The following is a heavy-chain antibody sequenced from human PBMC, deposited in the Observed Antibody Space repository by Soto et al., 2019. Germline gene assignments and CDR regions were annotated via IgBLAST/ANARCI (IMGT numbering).Heavy chain of an antibody. D-gene: IGHD3-3*02. CDR2: INADGTTT. CDR3: ATVATHSYNWVDP. CDR1: GFTFSTYW. V-gene: IGHV3-74*01. Sequence: EVHLVESGGGLVQPGGSLRLSCAASGFTFSTYWMHWVRQAQGKGLVWVSRINADGTTTTYADSVKGRFTISRDNAKNTLYLQMNSLRAEDTAVYFCATVATHSYNWVDPWGQGTLVTISS. J-gene: IGHJ5*02.